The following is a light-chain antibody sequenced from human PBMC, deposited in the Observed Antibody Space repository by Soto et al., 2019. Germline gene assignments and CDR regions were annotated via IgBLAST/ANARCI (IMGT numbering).Light chain of an antibody. CDR1: SGDIGYYNY. J-gene: IGLJ1*01. Sequence: QSVLTQPASVSGYPGQSITISCTGTSGDIGYYNYVSWYQQHPGKAPKVMTYDVSNRPSGVSNRFSGSKSANTASLTISGLQAEDEADYHCSAYTTSSTVVFGSGTKVTVL. V-gene: IGLV2-14*03. CDR3: SAYTTSSTVV. CDR2: DVS.